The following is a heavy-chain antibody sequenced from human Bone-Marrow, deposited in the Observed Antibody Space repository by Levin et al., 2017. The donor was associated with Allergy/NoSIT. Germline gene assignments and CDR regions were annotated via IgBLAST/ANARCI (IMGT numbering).Heavy chain of an antibody. Sequence: LSLTCAASGFTFSNYWMHWVRQVPGKGLVWVSRIKTDESDTSYANSVKGRFTISRDNAKNTLYLQMNNLRAEDTAVYYCARDLPTTGAFDIWGQGTMVTVSS. CDR2: IKTDESDT. J-gene: IGHJ3*02. V-gene: IGHV3-74*01. CDR3: ARDLPTTGAFDI. D-gene: IGHD4-17*01. CDR1: GFTFSNYW.